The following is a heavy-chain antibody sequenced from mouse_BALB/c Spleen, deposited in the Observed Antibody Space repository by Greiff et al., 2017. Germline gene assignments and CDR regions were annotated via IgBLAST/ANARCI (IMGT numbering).Heavy chain of an antibody. Sequence: EVQLKQSGPELVKPGASVKVSCKASGYAFTSYNMYWVKQSHGKSLEWIGYIDPYNGGTSYNQKFKGKATLTVDKSSSTAYMHLNSLTSEDSAVYYCARWGIYYYGSSPSYAMDYWGQGTSVTVSS. CDR3: ARWGIYYYGSSPSYAMDY. CDR1: GYAFTSYN. D-gene: IGHD1-1*01. V-gene: IGHV1S135*01. J-gene: IGHJ4*01. CDR2: IDPYNGGT.